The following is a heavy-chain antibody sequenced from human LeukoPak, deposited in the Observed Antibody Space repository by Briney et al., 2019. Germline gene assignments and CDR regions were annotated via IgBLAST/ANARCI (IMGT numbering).Heavy chain of an antibody. CDR2: INPSGGST. D-gene: IGHD5-18*01. CDR1: GYTFTSYY. Sequence: ASVKVSCKASGYTFTSYYMHWVRQAPGQGLEWMGIINPSGGSTSYAQKFQGRVTMTRDTSISTAYMELSRLRSDDTAVYYCARGGEEDLYSYGYWGQGTLVTVSS. V-gene: IGHV1-46*01. J-gene: IGHJ4*02. CDR3: ARGGEEDLYSYGY.